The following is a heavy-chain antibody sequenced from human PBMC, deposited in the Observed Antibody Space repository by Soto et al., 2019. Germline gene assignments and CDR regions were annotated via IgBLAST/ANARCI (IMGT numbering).Heavy chain of an antibody. Sequence: SETLSLTCAVYNGSFSVYYWSWFRQPPGKGLEWIGEINHSGSTNYNPSLKTRVTMSVDTSKNQFSLKVSSVTAADTALYYCARGVRVATQADAFERWGKGTMVTV. CDR2: INHSGST. V-gene: IGHV4-34*01. D-gene: IGHD5-12*01. J-gene: IGHJ3*02. CDR3: ARGVRVATQADAFER. CDR1: NGSFSVYY.